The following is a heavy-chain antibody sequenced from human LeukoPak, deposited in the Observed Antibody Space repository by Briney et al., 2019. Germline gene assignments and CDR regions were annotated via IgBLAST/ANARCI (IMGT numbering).Heavy chain of an antibody. J-gene: IGHJ4*02. CDR3: ARDYYWSSDY. V-gene: IGHV3-48*04. CDR2: ISGTSGAI. CDR1: GFRFGDYA. Sequence: GGSLRLSCAASGFRFGDYAMNWARQVPGKGLEWLSYISGTSGAIYYADSVRGRFTISRDNAKNTVFLQMNSLRGEDTALYYCARDYYWSSDYWGPGTLVTVSS. D-gene: IGHD3-3*01.